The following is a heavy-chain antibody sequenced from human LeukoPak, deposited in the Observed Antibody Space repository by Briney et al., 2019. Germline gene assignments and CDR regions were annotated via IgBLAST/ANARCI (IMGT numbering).Heavy chain of an antibody. CDR3: AKDLLKTQYSGYGRLDY. CDR2: ISGSGGST. Sequence: PGGSLRLSCAASGFTFSSYVMHWVRQAPGKGLEWVSAISGSGGSTYYADSVKGRFTISRDNSKNTLYLQMNSLRAEDTAVYYCAKDLLKTQYSGYGRLDYWGQGTLVTVSS. D-gene: IGHD5-12*01. V-gene: IGHV3-23*01. J-gene: IGHJ4*02. CDR1: GFTFSSYV.